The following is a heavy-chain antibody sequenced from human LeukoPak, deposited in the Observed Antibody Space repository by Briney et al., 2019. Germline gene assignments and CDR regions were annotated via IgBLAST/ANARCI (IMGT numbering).Heavy chain of an antibody. J-gene: IGHJ4*02. CDR2: INPNSGGT. CDR1: GYTFTGYY. V-gene: IGHV1-2*02. CDR3: ARDINDSSGYDIDY. Sequence: ASVKVSCKASGYTFTGYYMHWVRQAPGQGLEWMGWINPNSGGTNYAQKFQGRVTMTRDTSISTAYMELSRLRSDDTAVYYCARDINDSSGYDIDYWGQGTLVTVSS. D-gene: IGHD3-22*01.